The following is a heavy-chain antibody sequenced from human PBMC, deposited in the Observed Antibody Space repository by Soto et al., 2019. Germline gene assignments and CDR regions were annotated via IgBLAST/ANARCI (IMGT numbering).Heavy chain of an antibody. D-gene: IGHD3-3*01. V-gene: IGHV3-30-3*01. CDR2: ISYDGSNK. CDR1: GFTFSSYA. CDR3: ASVGADYDFWSGYYPGPNDY. J-gene: IGHJ4*02. Sequence: GGSLRLSCAASGFTFSSYAMHWVRQAPGKGLEWVAVISYDGSNKYYADSVKGRFTISRDNSKNTLYLQMNSLRAEDTAVYYCASVGADYDFWSGYYPGPNDYWGQGTLVTVSS.